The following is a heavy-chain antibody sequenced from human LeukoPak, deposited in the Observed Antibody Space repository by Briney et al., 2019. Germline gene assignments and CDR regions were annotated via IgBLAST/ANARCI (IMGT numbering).Heavy chain of an antibody. CDR1: GYSFTGYY. D-gene: IGHD2-15*01. CDR2: INPNSGDT. Sequence: ASVKVSCKASGYSFTGYYLHWVRQAPGQGLEWMGWINPNSGDTNYAQKFQGRVTMTRNTSISTAYMELSSLRSEDTAVYYCARGGGGSKNWGQGTLVTVSS. J-gene: IGHJ4*02. V-gene: IGHV1-2*02. CDR3: ARGGGGSKN.